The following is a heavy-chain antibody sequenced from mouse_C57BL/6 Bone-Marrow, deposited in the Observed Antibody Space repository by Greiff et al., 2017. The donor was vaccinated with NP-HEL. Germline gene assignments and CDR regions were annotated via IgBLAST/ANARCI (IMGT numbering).Heavy chain of an antibody. CDR2: INPNNGGT. D-gene: IGHD1-1*01. Sequence: EVQLQQSGPELVKPGASVKIPCKASGYTFTDYNMDWVKQSHGKSLEWIGDINPNNGGTIYNQKFKGTATLTVDKSSSTAYMELRSLTSEDTAVYYCARDTTVVARYFDVWGTGTTVTVSS. CDR1: GYTFTDYN. V-gene: IGHV1-18*01. J-gene: IGHJ1*03. CDR3: ARDTTVVARYFDV.